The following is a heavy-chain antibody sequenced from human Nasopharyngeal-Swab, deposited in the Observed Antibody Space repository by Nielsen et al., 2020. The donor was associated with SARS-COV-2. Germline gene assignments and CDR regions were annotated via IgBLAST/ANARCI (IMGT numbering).Heavy chain of an antibody. V-gene: IGHV3-30*18. CDR1: GFTFSSYG. D-gene: IGHD6-19*01. CDR3: AKEAVAGPDY. J-gene: IGHJ4*02. CDR2: ISYDGSYK. Sequence: GESLKISCAASGFTFSSYGMHWVRQAPGKGLEWVAVISYDGSYKYYADSVKGRFTISRDNSKNTLYLQMNSLRAEDTAVYYCAKEAVAGPDYWGQGTLVTVSS.